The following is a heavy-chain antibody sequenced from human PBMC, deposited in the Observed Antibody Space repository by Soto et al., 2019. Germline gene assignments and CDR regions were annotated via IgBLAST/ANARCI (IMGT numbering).Heavy chain of an antibody. Sequence: SVKVSCKASGGTFSSYAISWVRQAPGQGLEWMGGIIPIFGTANYAQKFQGRVTITADESTSTAYMELSSLRSEDTAVYYCARAVGARPHRGVYSFDIWGQGTMVTVSS. CDR1: GGTFSSYA. CDR3: ARAVGARPHRGVYSFDI. V-gene: IGHV1-69*13. J-gene: IGHJ3*02. CDR2: IIPIFGTA. D-gene: IGHD1-26*01.